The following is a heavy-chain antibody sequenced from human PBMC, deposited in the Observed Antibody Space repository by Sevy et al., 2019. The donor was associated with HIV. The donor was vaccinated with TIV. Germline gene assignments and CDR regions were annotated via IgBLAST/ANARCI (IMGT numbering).Heavy chain of an antibody. Sequence: GGSLRLSCKASGFTFSDYAMNWFRQAPGKGLEWIGFIRSKAYGETSEYAGSVKGRFTISRDDSKTIAYLQLNRLKTEDTAVYYCAREGDYGDDDFASWGQGTLVTVSS. D-gene: IGHD4-17*01. CDR3: AREGDYGDDDFAS. V-gene: IGHV3-49*03. CDR1: GFTFSDYA. CDR2: IRSKAYGETS. J-gene: IGHJ4*02.